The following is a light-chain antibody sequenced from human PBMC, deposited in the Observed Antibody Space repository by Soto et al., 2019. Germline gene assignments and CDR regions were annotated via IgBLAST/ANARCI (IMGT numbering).Light chain of an antibody. CDR2: TNS. CDR3: AAWDDSLNGLVL. V-gene: IGLV1-44*01. CDR1: SSNIGGNT. Sequence: QSVLTQPPSASGTPGQRVTISCSGSSSNIGGNTVNWYQQLPGAAPKLLIYTNSQRPSGVPDRFSGSKSGTSASLAISGLQSEDEAYYYCAAWDDSLNGLVLFGGGTKLTVL. J-gene: IGLJ2*01.